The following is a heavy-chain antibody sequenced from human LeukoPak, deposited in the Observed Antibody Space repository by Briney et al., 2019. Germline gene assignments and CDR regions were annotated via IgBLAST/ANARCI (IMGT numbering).Heavy chain of an antibody. CDR2: INHSGST. J-gene: IGHJ4*02. V-gene: IGHV4-34*01. CDR1: GGSFSGYY. CDR3: ARGNLGELLSGYFDY. D-gene: IGHD1-26*01. Sequence: SETLSLTCAVYGGSFSGYYWSWIRQPPGKGLEWIGEINHSGSTNYNPSLKGRVTISVDTSKNQFSLKLSSVTAADTAVYYCARGNLGELLSGYFDYWGEETLVTVSS.